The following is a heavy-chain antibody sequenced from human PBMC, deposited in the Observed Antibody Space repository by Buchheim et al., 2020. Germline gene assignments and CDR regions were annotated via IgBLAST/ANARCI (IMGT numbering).Heavy chain of an antibody. J-gene: IGHJ6*02. D-gene: IGHD4-17*01. V-gene: IGHV3-33*01. CDR3: ARDHGAVTKYYYYYYGMDV. CDR2: IWYDGSNK. CDR1: GFTFSSYG. Sequence: QVQLVESGGGVVQPGRSLRLSCAASGFTFSSYGMHWVRQAPGKGLEWVAVIWYDGSNKYYADSVKGRFTISRDNSQNTLYLQMNSLRAEDTAVYYCARDHGAVTKYYYYYYGMDVWGQGTT.